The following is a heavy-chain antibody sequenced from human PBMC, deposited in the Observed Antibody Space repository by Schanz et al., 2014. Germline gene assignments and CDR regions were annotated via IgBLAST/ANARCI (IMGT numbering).Heavy chain of an antibody. CDR3: ARSTSMYFLQ. V-gene: IGHV3-74*01. J-gene: IGHJ1*01. Sequence: EVQLVESGGELVQPGGSLRLSCAASGFTFSSYWMHWVRQVPGKGPVWVSRINGDGSSTLYADSVKGRFTISRDNAKNPLYLXXNXXXXXXTAVYYCARSTSMYFLQWGQGTLVTVSS. CDR1: GFTFSSYW. D-gene: IGHD2-2*01. CDR2: INGDGSST.